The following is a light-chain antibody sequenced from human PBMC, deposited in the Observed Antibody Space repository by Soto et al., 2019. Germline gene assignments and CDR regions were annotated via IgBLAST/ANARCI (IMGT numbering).Light chain of an antibody. CDR3: QQYHSYSYT. CDR2: KAS. J-gene: IGKJ2*01. Sequence: DIQMTQSPSTLSASVGDRVTITCRASQSIGSWLAWYQQKPRKAPNLLIYKASSLESGVPSRFSGSGSGTEFTLTISSLQPDDFATYYCQQYHSYSYTFGQGTKLEIK. V-gene: IGKV1-5*03. CDR1: QSIGSW.